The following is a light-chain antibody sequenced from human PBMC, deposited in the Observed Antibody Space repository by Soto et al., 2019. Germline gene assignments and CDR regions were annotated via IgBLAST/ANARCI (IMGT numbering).Light chain of an antibody. CDR3: QHYNSYSEA. CDR1: QSISSW. J-gene: IGKJ1*01. CDR2: NAS. Sequence: DIQRTQSPSTLSASVGDRVTITWRASQSISSWLAWYQQKPGKAPKLLIYNASTLKSGVPSRFSGSGSGTEFTLTISSLQPDDFATYYCQHYNSYSEAFGQGTKVDI. V-gene: IGKV1-5*03.